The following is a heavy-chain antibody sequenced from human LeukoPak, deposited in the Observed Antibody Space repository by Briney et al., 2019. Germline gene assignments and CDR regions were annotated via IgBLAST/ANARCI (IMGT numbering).Heavy chain of an antibody. CDR2: IYTSGST. J-gene: IGHJ4*02. CDR1: GGSFSDYY. CDR3: ARGLGPRPDY. Sequence: SETLSLTCTVSGGSFSDYYWSWIRQPAGKGLEWIGRIYTSGSTNYNPSLKSRVTMSLDMSKNQFSLKLNSVTAADTAVYYCARGLGPRPDYWGQGTLVTVSS. V-gene: IGHV4-4*07.